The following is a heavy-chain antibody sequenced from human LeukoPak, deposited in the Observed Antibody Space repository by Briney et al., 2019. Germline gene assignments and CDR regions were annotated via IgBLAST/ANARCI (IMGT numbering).Heavy chain of an antibody. Sequence: GGPLRLLCAACGLPDCNLYMSGPRHATGEALEGVSTISGSDDNTYYADSVRGRFTISRDNSKNTLYLQMNSLRADDTALYYCAKGGGGSVWSHHDFWGQGTLVTVSS. CDR2: ISGSDDNT. V-gene: IGHV3-23*01. D-gene: IGHD6-13*01. CDR1: GLPDCNLY. J-gene: IGHJ4*02. CDR3: AKGGGGSVWSHHDF.